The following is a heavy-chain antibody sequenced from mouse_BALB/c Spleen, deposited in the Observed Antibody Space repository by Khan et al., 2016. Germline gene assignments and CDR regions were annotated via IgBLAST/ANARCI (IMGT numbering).Heavy chain of an antibody. CDR1: GYTFTDYS. Sequence: QVQLQQSGPELKKPGETVKISCKASGYTFTDYSMHWVKQTPGKGLKWMGWINTETGEPTYADDFKGRFAFSLETSASTAYLQITNLKNEDTATYVCARATLLRLLAYWGQGTLVTVSA. CDR2: INTETGEP. CDR3: ARATLLRLLAY. V-gene: IGHV9-2-1*01. J-gene: IGHJ3*01. D-gene: IGHD1-2*01.